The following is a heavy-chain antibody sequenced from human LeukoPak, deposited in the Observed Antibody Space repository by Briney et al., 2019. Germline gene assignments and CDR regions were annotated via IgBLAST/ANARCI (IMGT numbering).Heavy chain of an antibody. CDR1: GFTFSSYA. Sequence: GGSLRLSCAASGFTFSSYAMHWVRQAPGKGLEWVAVISYDGSNKYYADSVKGRFTISRDNAKNSLYLQMNSLRAEDTAVYYCARDHRPDYGSGSYFDYWGQGTLVTVSS. CDR3: ARDHRPDYGSGSYFDY. CDR2: ISYDGSNK. J-gene: IGHJ4*02. V-gene: IGHV3-30-3*01. D-gene: IGHD3-10*01.